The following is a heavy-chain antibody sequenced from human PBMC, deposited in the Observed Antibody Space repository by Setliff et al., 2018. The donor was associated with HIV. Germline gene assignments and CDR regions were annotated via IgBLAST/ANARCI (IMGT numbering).Heavy chain of an antibody. J-gene: IGHJ6*02. CDR1: GYRLSTFG. V-gene: IGHV1-18*01. CDR2: ISGYNADT. Sequence: ASVKVSCKASGYRLSTFGISWVRQAPGQGLEWMGWISGYNADTDYAQKFQGRVSMTTDISTNTAYMELRSLRSDDTAVYYCARDNVRGPTNAMDVWGQGTTVTVSS. D-gene: IGHD3-10*01. CDR3: ARDNVRGPTNAMDV.